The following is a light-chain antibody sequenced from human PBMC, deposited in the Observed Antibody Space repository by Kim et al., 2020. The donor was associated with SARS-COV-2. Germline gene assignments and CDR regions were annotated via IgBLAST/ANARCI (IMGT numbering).Light chain of an antibody. CDR3: QTWDRSAVV. V-gene: IGLV3-1*01. J-gene: IGLJ2*01. CDR1: KLGQKF. Sequence: SYELTQPPSVSVSPGQTATITCSGDKLGQKFACWYQLRPGQSPLLVIYEDAKRPSGIPDRFSGSNSGNTATLTISGTQAMDEADYYCQTWDRSAVVFGGGTQLTVL. CDR2: EDA.